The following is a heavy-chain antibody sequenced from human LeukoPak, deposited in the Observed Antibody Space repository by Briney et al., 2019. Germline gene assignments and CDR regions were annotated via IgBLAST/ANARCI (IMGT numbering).Heavy chain of an antibody. V-gene: IGHV4-61*01. D-gene: IGHD3-22*01. CDR3: ARLGYYYDSSGYLRREGFDY. CDR1: GGSVSSGSYY. CDR2: IYYSGST. J-gene: IGHJ4*02. Sequence: SETLSLTCTVSGGSVSSGSYYWSWIRQPPGKGLEWIGYIYYSGSTNYNPSLKSRVTISVDTSKTQFSLKLSSVTAADTAVYYCARLGYYYDSSGYLRREGFDYWGQGTLVTVSS.